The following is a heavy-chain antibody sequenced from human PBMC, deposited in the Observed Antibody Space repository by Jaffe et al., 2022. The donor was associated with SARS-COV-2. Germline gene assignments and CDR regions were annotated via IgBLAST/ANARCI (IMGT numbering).Heavy chain of an antibody. CDR2: ISSSGSTI. D-gene: IGHD6-6*01. J-gene: IGHJ6*02. CDR3: ARDTSRLYYYYGMDV. CDR1: GFTFSSYE. V-gene: IGHV3-48*03. Sequence: EVQLVESGGGLVQPGGSLRLSCAASGFTFSSYEMNWVRQAPGKGLEWVSYISSSGSTIYYADSVKGRFTISRDNAKNSLYLQMNSLRAEDTAVYYCARDTSRLYYYYGMDVWGQGTTVTVSS.